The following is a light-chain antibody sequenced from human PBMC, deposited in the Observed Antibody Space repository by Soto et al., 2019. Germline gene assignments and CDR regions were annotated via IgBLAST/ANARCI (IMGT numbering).Light chain of an antibody. Sequence: SSELTQPPSVSVAPGKTARITCAGNNIGSKGVHWYQQKPGQAPVLVIYYDSDRPSGIPERFSGSNSGNTATLTISWVEAXXXXDYYCQVWDSSSCVFGTGTKLTVL. CDR3: QVWDSSSCV. CDR2: YDS. J-gene: IGLJ1*01. V-gene: IGLV3-21*04. CDR1: NIGSKG.